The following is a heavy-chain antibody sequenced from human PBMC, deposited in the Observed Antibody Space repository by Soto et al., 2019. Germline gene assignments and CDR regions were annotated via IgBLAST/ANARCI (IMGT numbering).Heavy chain of an antibody. CDR2: INHSGST. Sequence: SETLSLTCAVYGGSFSGYYWSCIRQPPGKGLEWIGEINHSGSTNYNPSLKSRVTISVDTSKNQFSLKLSSVTAADTAVYYCARNSGELLYYFDYWGQGTLVTVSS. CDR1: GGSFSGYY. D-gene: IGHD3-10*01. V-gene: IGHV4-34*01. J-gene: IGHJ4*02. CDR3: ARNSGELLYYFDY.